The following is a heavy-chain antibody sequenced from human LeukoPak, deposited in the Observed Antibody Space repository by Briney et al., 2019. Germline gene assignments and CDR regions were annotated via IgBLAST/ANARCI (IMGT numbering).Heavy chain of an antibody. D-gene: IGHD1-26*01. CDR3: AKGRWELLG. CDR2: ISYDGSNK. CDR1: GFTFSSYG. J-gene: IGHJ4*02. Sequence: GGSLRLSGAASGFTFSSYGMHWVHQAPGKGLGWVAVISYDGSNKYYADSVKGRFTISRDNSKNTLYLQMNSLRAEDTAVYYCAKGRWELLGWGQGTLVTVSS. V-gene: IGHV3-30*18.